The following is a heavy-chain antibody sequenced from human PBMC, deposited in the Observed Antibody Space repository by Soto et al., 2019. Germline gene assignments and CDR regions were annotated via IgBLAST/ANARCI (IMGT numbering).Heavy chain of an antibody. V-gene: IGHV5-51*01. CDR2: IYPSDSDT. CDR3: AKTYGRRIDY. CDR1: GYTFTTNW. Sequence: PGESLKISCKGSGYTFTTNWIGWVRQMPGKGLEWMGLIYPSDSDTRYSPSFQGQVTISADKSITTAYLQWSSLKASDTAIYYCAKTYGRRIDYWGQGTLVTVSS. D-gene: IGHD3-16*01. J-gene: IGHJ4*02.